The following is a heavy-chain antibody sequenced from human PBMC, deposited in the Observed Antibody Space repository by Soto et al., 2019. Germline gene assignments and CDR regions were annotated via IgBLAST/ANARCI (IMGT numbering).Heavy chain of an antibody. J-gene: IGHJ5*02. D-gene: IGHD2-21*01. CDR1: GDSISSTHW. CDR2: VYHSGST. CDR3: ATLPPRIVVTVLPIPT. Sequence: QVYLQQSGPGLVKPSGTLSLTCAVSGDSISSTHWWTWVRQTPGKGLEWIGEVYHSGSTSYNPSLKSRVTISVAKSNIQFSLKLTSVTAADKAVYYCATLPPRIVVTVLPIPTWGQGTLVSVSS. V-gene: IGHV4-4*02.